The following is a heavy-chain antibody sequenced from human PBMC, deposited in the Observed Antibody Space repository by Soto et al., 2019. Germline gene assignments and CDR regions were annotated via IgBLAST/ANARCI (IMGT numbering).Heavy chain of an antibody. CDR1: GYTFTSDG. J-gene: IGHJ6*03. CDR3: AIRGILEWFGFVHV. V-gene: IGHV1-18*04. D-gene: IGHD3-3*01. Sequence: ASVKVFCKTSGYTFTSDGISWVRQAPGQGLEWRGWISAYNGNTNYAQKLQGRVTMTTGTSTSTAYRELSCLRSDDTAVHYCAIRGILEWFGFVHVRGKGTAGT. CDR2: ISAYNGNT.